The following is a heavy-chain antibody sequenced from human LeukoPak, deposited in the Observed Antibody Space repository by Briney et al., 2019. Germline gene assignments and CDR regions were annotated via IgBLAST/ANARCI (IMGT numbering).Heavy chain of an antibody. V-gene: IGHV4-39*07. CDR1: DDSISSSSYY. CDR3: AVSSSWYGDWFDP. Sequence: SETLSLTCTVSDDSISSSSYYWGWIRQPPGKGLEWIGSIYYSGSTYYNPSLKSRVTISVDTPKNQFSLKLSSVTAADTAVYYCAVSSSWYGDWFDPWGLGTLVTVSS. J-gene: IGHJ5*02. CDR2: IYYSGST. D-gene: IGHD6-13*01.